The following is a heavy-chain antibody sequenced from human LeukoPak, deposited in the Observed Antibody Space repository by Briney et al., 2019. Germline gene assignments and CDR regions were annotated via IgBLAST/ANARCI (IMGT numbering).Heavy chain of an antibody. CDR1: GLTVSNTY. V-gene: IGHV3-53*01. D-gene: IGHD4-17*01. CDR3: ASGGDYGDYSN. Sequence: GGSLRLSCAASGLTVSNTYMSWVRQAPGKGLEWVSVMYSGGRTFYADSVKGRFTISRDNSKNTLYLQMNRLRTEDTAVYFCASGGDYGDYSNWGQGTLVTVSS. J-gene: IGHJ4*02. CDR2: MYSGGRT.